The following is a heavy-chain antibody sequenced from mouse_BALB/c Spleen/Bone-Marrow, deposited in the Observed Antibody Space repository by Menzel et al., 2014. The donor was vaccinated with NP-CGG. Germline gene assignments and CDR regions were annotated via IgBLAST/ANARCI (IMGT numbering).Heavy chain of an antibody. J-gene: IGHJ4*01. Sequence: QVHVKQSGAELVKPGASVKMSCKAFGYTFTSYWMHWVKQRPGQGLEWIGVIDPSDSYTSYNQKFKGKATLTVDTSSSTAYMQLSSLTSEDSAVYYCTRWGTTVVAYYAMDYWGQGTSVTVSS. CDR3: TRWGTTVVAYYAMDY. D-gene: IGHD1-1*01. CDR1: GYTFTSYW. V-gene: IGHV1S127*01. CDR2: IDPSDSYT.